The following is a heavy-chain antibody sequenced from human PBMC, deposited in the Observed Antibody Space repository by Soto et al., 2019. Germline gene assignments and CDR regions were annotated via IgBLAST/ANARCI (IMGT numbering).Heavy chain of an antibody. CDR2: MNPYNGNA. V-gene: IGHV1-8*01. CDR3: ARRKERSGPHYFDS. D-gene: IGHD1-1*01. Sequence: QVQLVQSGAEVKKPGASVKVSCKASGYTFITYDINWVRQAPGQGLEWMGWMNPYNGNAGYAQKFQGRVTMTRNTFISTAYMELTSLKSNDTAVYFCARRKERSGPHYFDSWGQGTMVTVSS. CDR1: GYTFITYD. J-gene: IGHJ4*02.